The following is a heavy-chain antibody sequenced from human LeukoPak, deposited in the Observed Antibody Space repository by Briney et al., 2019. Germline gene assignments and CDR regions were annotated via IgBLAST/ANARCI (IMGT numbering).Heavy chain of an antibody. CDR2: ISYDGSNK. CDR3: AKDLIGFMVGATYYYYGVDV. J-gene: IGHJ6*02. Sequence: ARSLRLSCAASGFTFSSYGMHWVRQAPGKGLEWVAVISYDGSNKYYADSVKGRFTISRDNSKNTLYLQMNSLRAEDTAVYYCAKDLIGFMVGATYYYYGVDVWGQGTTVTVSS. D-gene: IGHD1-26*01. V-gene: IGHV3-30*18. CDR1: GFTFSSYG.